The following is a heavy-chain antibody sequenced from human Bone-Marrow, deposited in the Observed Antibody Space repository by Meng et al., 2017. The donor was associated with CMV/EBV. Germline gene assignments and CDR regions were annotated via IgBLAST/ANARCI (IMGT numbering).Heavy chain of an antibody. J-gene: IGHJ6*02. Sequence: GESLKISCAACGFTFSSYDMHWVRQAPGKGLEWVAVISYDGSNKYYADSVKGRFTISRDNSKNTLYLQMNSLRAEDTAVYYCARSLYSGWYYVYYYYGMDVWGQGTTVTVSS. CDR3: ARSLYSGWYYVYYYYGMDV. D-gene: IGHD6-19*01. CDR2: ISYDGSNK. CDR1: GFTFSSYD. V-gene: IGHV3-30*03.